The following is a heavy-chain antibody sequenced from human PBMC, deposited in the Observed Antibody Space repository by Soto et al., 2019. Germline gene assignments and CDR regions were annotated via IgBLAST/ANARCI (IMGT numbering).Heavy chain of an antibody. V-gene: IGHV6-1*01. Sequence: SQTLSLTCAISGDSVSSNSAAWNWIRQSPSRGLEWLGRTYYRSKWYNDYAVSVKSRITINPDTSKNQFSLQLNSVTPEDTAVYYCARDHYSSSSDYYYYGMDVWGQGTTVTVSS. CDR2: TYYRSKWYN. CDR1: GDSVSSNSAA. CDR3: ARDHYSSSSDYYYYGMDV. J-gene: IGHJ6*02. D-gene: IGHD6-6*01.